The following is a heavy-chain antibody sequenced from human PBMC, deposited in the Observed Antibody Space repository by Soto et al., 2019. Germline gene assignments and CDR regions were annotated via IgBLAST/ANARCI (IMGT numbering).Heavy chain of an antibody. CDR3: ISFCSSCFFDY. Sequence: GGSLRLSCAASGFTFSGSAMHWVRQASEKGLEWVGRIRSKPNSYATEYAASVQGMFTISRDDSKNTAYLHMNNLKTEDTAVYYCISFCSSCFFDYWGQGTPVTVSS. J-gene: IGHJ4*02. CDR1: GFTFSGSA. V-gene: IGHV3-73*01. CDR2: IRSKPNSYAT. D-gene: IGHD6-13*01.